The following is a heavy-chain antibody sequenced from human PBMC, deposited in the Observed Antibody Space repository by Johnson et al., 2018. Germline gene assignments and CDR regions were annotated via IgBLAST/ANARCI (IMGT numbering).Heavy chain of an antibody. CDR2: ISYDGSNK. J-gene: IGHJ6*03. CDR1: GFTFSSYW. Sequence: VQLQESGGGLVQPGGSLRLSCAASGFTFSSYWMHWVRQAPGKGLEWVAVISYDGSNKYYADSVKGRFTISRDNSKNSLYLQMNSLRAEDTAVYYCARDSRYYYYMDVWGKGTTVTVSS. CDR3: ARDSRYYYYMDV. V-gene: IGHV3-30*03.